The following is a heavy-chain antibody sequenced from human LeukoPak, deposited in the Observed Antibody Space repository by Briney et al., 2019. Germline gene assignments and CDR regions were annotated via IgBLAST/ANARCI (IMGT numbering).Heavy chain of an antibody. CDR3: ARWSSGWVY. D-gene: IGHD6-19*01. Sequence: SETLSLTCTVSGGSVSSGSYYWSWIRQPPGKGLEWIGYIYYSGSTNYNPSLKSRVTISVDTSKNQFSLKLSSVTAADTAVYYCARWSSGWVYWGQGTLVTVSS. CDR1: GGSVSSGSYY. V-gene: IGHV4-61*01. J-gene: IGHJ4*02. CDR2: IYYSGST.